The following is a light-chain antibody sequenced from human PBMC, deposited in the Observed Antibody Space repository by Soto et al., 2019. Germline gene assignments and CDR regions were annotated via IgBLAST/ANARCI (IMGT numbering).Light chain of an antibody. Sequence: QSVLTQPPSVSGSPGQSVTISCTWNNSNLGAGYDVHWYQQLPGAAPKLVIFGNRNRPSGVPERFSGSKSGTSASLAITGLQAEDEADYYCQDYDYSLTAFVFGGGTKATVL. J-gene: IGLJ3*02. CDR2: GNR. CDR3: QDYDYSLTAFV. CDR1: NSNLGAGYD. V-gene: IGLV1-40*01.